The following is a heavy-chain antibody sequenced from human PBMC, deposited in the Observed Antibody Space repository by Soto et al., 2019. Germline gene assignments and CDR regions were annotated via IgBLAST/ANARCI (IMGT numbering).Heavy chain of an antibody. CDR1: GGXICSSNFY. CDR2: IYYSGST. Sequence: SETLSLTCSVSGGXICSSNFYWGXIRQPPGKGLEWIGTIYYSGSTYYNPSLKSRVTISVDTSRNQLSLKLSSVTAADTAVYYCARAYDSSGYYYVGRFDPWGQGTLVTVSA. J-gene: IGHJ5*02. D-gene: IGHD3-22*01. V-gene: IGHV4-39*01. CDR3: ARAYDSSGYYYVGRFDP.